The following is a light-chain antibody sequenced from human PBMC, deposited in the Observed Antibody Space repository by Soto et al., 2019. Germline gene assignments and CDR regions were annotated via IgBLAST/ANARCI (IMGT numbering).Light chain of an antibody. CDR3: QQYGSSPTIT. Sequence: EIVLTQSPGTLSLSPGERATLSCRASQSVSSSYLAWYQQKPGQSPRLLIYGASSSDTGIPDRFSGSGSVTDFTLTISRLEPEDFAVDYCQQYGSSPTITFGQGTRLEIK. J-gene: IGKJ5*01. CDR1: QSVSSSY. CDR2: GAS. V-gene: IGKV3-20*01.